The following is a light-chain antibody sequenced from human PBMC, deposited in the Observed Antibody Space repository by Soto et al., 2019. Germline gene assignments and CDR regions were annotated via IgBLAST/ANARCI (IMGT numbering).Light chain of an antibody. J-gene: IGLJ2*01. CDR2: GNN. Sequence: QSVLTQPPSVSGAPGQRVTISCTGNSSNIGAGYDVHWYQQLPRTAPKLLIFGNNNRPSGVPDRFSGSKSGTSASLAITGLQGEDEAYYSCQTYDSSLSVHVVFGGGTKLNVL. CDR3: QTYDSSLSVHVV. V-gene: IGLV1-40*01. CDR1: SSNIGAGYD.